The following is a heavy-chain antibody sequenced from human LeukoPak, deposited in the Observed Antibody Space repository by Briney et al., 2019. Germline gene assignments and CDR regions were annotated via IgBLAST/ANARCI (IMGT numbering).Heavy chain of an antibody. V-gene: IGHV3-74*01. CDR3: IRDFRSADL. Sequence: GGSLRLSGVASGFTFSNYWMHWVRQPPGKGLVWVSRIYVDGRTTNYADSVKGRFTISRDNAKNTVYLEMNSLSVEDTATYYCIRDFRSADLWGQGTLVTVTS. CDR1: GFTFSNYW. J-gene: IGHJ5*02. CDR2: IYVDGRTT.